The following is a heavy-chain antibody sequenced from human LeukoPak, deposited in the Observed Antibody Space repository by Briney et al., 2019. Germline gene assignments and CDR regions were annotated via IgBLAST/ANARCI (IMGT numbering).Heavy chain of an antibody. D-gene: IGHD3-3*01. CDR1: GGSFSSYA. Sequence: GSSVKVSCKASGGSFSSYAISWVRQAPGQGLEWMGGIIPIFGTANYAQKFQGRVTITTDESTSTAYMELSSLRSEDTAVYYCARGRSPLTVFGVVTYFDYWGQGTLVTVSS. CDR2: IIPIFGTA. V-gene: IGHV1-69*05. CDR3: ARGRSPLTVFGVVTYFDY. J-gene: IGHJ4*02.